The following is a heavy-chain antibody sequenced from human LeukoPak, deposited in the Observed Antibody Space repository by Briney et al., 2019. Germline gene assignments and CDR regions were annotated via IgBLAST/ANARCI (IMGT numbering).Heavy chain of an antibody. J-gene: IGHJ4*02. Sequence: ASVKVSCKASGYTFTSYGISWVRQAPGQGLEWMGWISAYSLNTNYAQNFQGRVTMTTDTSTSTAYMELRSLRSDDTAVYYCARGGEYYDYVWGSYRADYWGQGTLVTVSS. D-gene: IGHD3-16*02. CDR3: ARGGEYYDYVWGSYRADY. V-gene: IGHV1-18*01. CDR2: ISAYSLNT. CDR1: GYTFTSYG.